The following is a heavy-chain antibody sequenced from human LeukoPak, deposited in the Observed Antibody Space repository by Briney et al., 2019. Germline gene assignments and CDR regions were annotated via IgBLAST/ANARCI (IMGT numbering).Heavy chain of an antibody. CDR2: IYYSGST. CDR1: GGSISSSSYY. D-gene: IGHD3-22*01. V-gene: IGHV4-39*01. J-gene: IGHJ3*02. Sequence: PWVTLALTCTVSGGSISSSSYYWGWIRQPPGKGLEWIGSIYYSGSTYYNPSLKSRVTISVDTSKNQFSLKLSSVTAADTAVYYCARQTDYYDSSGYYIDAFDIWGQGTMVTVSS. CDR3: ARQTDYYDSSGYYIDAFDI.